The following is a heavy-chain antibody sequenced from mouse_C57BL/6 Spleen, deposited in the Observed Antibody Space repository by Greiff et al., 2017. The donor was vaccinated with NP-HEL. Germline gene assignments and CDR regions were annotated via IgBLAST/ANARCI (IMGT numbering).Heavy chain of an antibody. J-gene: IGHJ2*01. CDR3: VRGYYGNPFDY. CDR1: GFSFNTYA. CDR2: IRSKSNNYAT. Sequence: EVQLVESGGGLVQPKGSLKLSCAASGFSFNTYAMNWVRQAPGKGLEWVARIRSKSNNYATYYADSEKDRFTISRDDSESMLYLQMNNLKTEDTAMYYGVRGYYGNPFDYWGQGTTLTVSS. V-gene: IGHV10-1*01. D-gene: IGHD2-1*01.